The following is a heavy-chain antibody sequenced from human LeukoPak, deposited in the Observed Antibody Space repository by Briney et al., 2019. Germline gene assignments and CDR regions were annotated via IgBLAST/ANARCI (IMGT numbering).Heavy chain of an antibody. J-gene: IGHJ4*02. D-gene: IGHD2-2*01. V-gene: IGHV3-23*01. Sequence: GGSLRLSCAASGFTFSSYGMSWVRQAPGKGLEWVSAISGSGGSTYYADSVKGRFTISRDNSKNTLYLQMNSLRAEDTAVYYCAKDLIGYCSSTSCCSIESYWGQGTLVTVSS. CDR2: ISGSGGST. CDR3: AKDLIGYCSSTSCCSIESY. CDR1: GFTFSSYG.